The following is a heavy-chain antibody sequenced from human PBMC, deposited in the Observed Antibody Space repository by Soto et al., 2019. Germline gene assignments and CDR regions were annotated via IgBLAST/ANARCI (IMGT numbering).Heavy chain of an antibody. CDR3: ARISRYCSGGDCHA. CDR1: GVSFNSYD. D-gene: IGHD2-15*01. V-gene: IGHV3-30*03. CDR2: ISYDGCNT. J-gene: IGHJ5*02. Sequence: QAHLVESGGGVVQPGTSLRLSCAASGVSFNSYDMHWVRQAPGKGPEWVAIISYDGCNTYYSDSVRGRFTISRDNSKDTLYLQMHSLRSEDTAIYYCARISRYCSGGDCHAWGQGTQVTVSS.